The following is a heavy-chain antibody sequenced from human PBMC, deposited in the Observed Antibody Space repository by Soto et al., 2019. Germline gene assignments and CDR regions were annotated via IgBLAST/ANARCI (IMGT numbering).Heavy chain of an antibody. Sequence: EVQLVESGGGLVQPGGSLRLSCAASGFTFSSYSMNWVRQAPGKGLEWVSYISSSSSTIYYGDSVKCRFTISRDNAKNSLYLQMKSLRAEYTAVYYCARHPERIAQIGWFDPWGQGTLVTVSS. CDR3: ARHPERIAQIGWFDP. CDR2: ISSSSSTI. J-gene: IGHJ5*02. V-gene: IGHV3-48*01. CDR1: GFTFSSYS. D-gene: IGHD6-13*01.